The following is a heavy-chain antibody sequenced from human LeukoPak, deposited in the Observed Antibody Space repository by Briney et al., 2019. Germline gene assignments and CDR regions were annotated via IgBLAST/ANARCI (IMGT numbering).Heavy chain of an antibody. D-gene: IGHD2-15*01. CDR3: ARLFSCSGGSCYSFDY. CDR1: GYTFSNYD. V-gene: IGHV1-8*03. Sequence: ASVKVSCKASGYTFSNYDINWVRQATGQGLEWMGWMNPNSGNTGYAQKFQGRVTITRNTSISTTYMELSSLRPEDTAVYYCARLFSCSGGSCYSFDYWGQGTLVTVSS. J-gene: IGHJ4*02. CDR2: MNPNSGNT.